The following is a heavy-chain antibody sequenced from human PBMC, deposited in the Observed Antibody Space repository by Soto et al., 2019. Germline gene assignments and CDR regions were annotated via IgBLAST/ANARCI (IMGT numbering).Heavy chain of an antibody. D-gene: IGHD2-2*01. J-gene: IGHJ4*02. CDR1: GGTFSGYY. CDR3: ARRGDCSDTSCLTFGY. Sequence: QVQLQQWGAGLLKPSETLSLTCAVYGGTFSGYYWSWIRQPPGKGLEWIGEINHSGSTNYNPSLKSRVTISVDTSKNQFSLRLSSVTAADTAVYYCARRGDCSDTSCLTFGYWGQGTLVTVSS. CDR2: INHSGST. V-gene: IGHV4-34*01.